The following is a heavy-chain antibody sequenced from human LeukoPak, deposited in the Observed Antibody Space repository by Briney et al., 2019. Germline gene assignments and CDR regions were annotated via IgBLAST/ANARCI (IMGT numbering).Heavy chain of an antibody. D-gene: IGHD6-19*01. CDR1: GFTFSSYW. CDR3: TGGIGWLCDT. V-gene: IGHV3-7*01. J-gene: IGHJ5*02. CDR2: IKQVGSEK. Sequence: GGSLRLSCAASGFTFSSYWMSWVRQVPGKGLEWVAKIKQVGSEKYYVDSVKGRFTISRDNSETSLYLQMNSLRAEDTAMYFCTGGIGWLCDTWGQGTLVTVSP.